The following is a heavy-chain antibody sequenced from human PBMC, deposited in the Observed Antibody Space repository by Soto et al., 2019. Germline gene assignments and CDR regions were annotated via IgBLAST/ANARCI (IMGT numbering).Heavy chain of an antibody. CDR1: GFTFPTSG. CDR3: ARGPARGANWFDP. D-gene: IGHD1-26*01. J-gene: IGHJ5*02. V-gene: IGHV1-18*01. CDR2: ISTNTGYT. Sequence: QDQLVQSGAEVKKPGASVKVSCTTSGFTFPTSGITWVRQAPGQGLEWMGWISTNTGYTYYAQKLQGRVTMTTDTSTSTVYMGLGRLRSDDTAVYYCARGPARGANWFDPWGQGTLVTVSS.